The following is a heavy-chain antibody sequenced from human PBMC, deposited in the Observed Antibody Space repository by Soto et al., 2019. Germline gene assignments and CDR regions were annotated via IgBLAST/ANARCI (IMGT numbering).Heavy chain of an antibody. CDR1: GYTFNLYG. J-gene: IGHJ6*02. D-gene: IGHD3-16*01. Sequence: ASVKVSCKSSGYTFNLYGISWVRQAPGQGLEWMGWISAYNGDTKHAQKVQGRVALTTETSTNTAYMELRSLRSDDTAVYYCARDPSGEGFGIDVWGQGTTVTVSS. V-gene: IGHV1-18*01. CDR2: ISAYNGDT. CDR3: ARDPSGEGFGIDV.